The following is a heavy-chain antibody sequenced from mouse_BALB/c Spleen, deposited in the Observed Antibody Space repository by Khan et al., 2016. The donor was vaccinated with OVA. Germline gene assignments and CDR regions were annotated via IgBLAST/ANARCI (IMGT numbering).Heavy chain of an antibody. D-gene: IGHD2-14*01. CDR2: IRSGGNT. J-gene: IGHJ3*01. Sequence: QVQLKESGPGLVQPSQSLSITCTVSGFSLTTYGVHWVRQSPGKGLEWLGVIRSGGNTDYNAAFISRLSITKDKSKSQVFFKMNSLQANDTARDYCSRNSYRYDFSCWGRGTRVTVSA. CDR1: GFSLTTYG. CDR3: SRNSYRYDFSC. V-gene: IGHV2-2*02.